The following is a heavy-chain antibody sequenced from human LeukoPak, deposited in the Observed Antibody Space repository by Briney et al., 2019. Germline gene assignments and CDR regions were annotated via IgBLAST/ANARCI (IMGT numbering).Heavy chain of an antibody. CDR1: GASISSGPW. V-gene: IGHV4-4*02. J-gene: IGHJ4*02. CDR3: ARANYEPLDC. Sequence: PSETLSLTCAVSGASISSGPWWTWVRQPPGKGLEWIGEISHSGSTNYNPSLKSRVTMSVDKSKNQFSLKLSSATAADTAVYYCARANYEPLDCWGQGTLVTVSS. D-gene: IGHD1-7*01. CDR2: ISHSGST.